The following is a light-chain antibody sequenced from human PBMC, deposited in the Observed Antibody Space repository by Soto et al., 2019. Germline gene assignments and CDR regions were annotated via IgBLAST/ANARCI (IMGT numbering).Light chain of an antibody. CDR3: QHYSSSPPAIT. V-gene: IGKV3-20*01. CDR1: QSVTSGY. J-gene: IGKJ5*01. CDR2: GAS. Sequence: EIVLTQSPCTLSLSPGERATLSCRSSQSVTSGYLAWYQQQPNQAPRLLIYGASYRATDIPDRFSGGGSGTDFTLTISRLEPEDFAVYYCQHYSSSPPAITFGQGTRLEIK.